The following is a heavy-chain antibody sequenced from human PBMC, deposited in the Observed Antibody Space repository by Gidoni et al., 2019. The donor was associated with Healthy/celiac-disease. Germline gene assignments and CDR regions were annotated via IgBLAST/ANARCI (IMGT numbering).Heavy chain of an antibody. CDR2: IYYSGST. D-gene: IGHD1-26*01. Sequence: QVQLQESGPGLVKPSQTLSLTCTVSGGSISSGGYYWSWIRQHPGKGLEWIGYIYYSGSTYYNPSLKSRVTISVDTSKNQFSLKLSSVTAADTAVYYCARYVSSYVQVGAPPYNWFDPWGQGTLVTVSS. CDR3: ARYVSSYVQVGAPPYNWFDP. CDR1: GGSISSGGYY. J-gene: IGHJ5*02. V-gene: IGHV4-31*03.